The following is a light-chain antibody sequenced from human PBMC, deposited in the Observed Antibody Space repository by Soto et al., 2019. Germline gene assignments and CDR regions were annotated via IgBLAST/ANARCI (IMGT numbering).Light chain of an antibody. CDR3: LQYARSPRT. CDR2: WAS. J-gene: IGKJ1*01. CDR1: QSVLYSSNNKNY. V-gene: IGKV4-1*01. Sequence: DIVMTQSPDSLAVSLGERATINCKSSQSVLYSSNNKNYLAWYQQKPGQPPKLLIYWASTRESGVPDRFSGSGSGTDFTLTISSLQAEDVAVYYCLQYARSPRTFGQGTKVDIK.